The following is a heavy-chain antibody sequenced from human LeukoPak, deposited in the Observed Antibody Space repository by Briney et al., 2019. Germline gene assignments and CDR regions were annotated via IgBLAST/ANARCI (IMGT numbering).Heavy chain of an antibody. CDR1: GFTFSSYW. J-gene: IGHJ4*02. Sequence: PGGSLRLCCAASGFTFSSYWMSWVRQATGKGLEWVANIKQDGSEKYYVDSVKGRFTISRDNAKNSLYLQMNSLRAEDTAVYYCARDHRITMVRGVDRGFDYWGQGTLVTVSS. CDR2: IKQDGSEK. D-gene: IGHD3-10*01. V-gene: IGHV3-7*03. CDR3: ARDHRITMVRGVDRGFDY.